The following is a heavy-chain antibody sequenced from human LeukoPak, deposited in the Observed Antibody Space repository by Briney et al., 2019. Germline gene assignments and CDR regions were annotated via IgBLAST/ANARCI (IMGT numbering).Heavy chain of an antibody. J-gene: IGHJ6*02. CDR3: ATGQTTVTHRALDYGMDV. CDR1: GYTLTELS. D-gene: IGHD4-17*01. V-gene: IGHV1-24*01. Sequence: ASVKVSCKVSGYTLTELSMHWVRQAPGKGLEWMGGFDPEDGETIYAQKFQGRVTMTEDTSTDTAYMELSSLRSEDTAVYYCATGQTTVTHRALDYGMDVWGQGTTVTVSS. CDR2: FDPEDGET.